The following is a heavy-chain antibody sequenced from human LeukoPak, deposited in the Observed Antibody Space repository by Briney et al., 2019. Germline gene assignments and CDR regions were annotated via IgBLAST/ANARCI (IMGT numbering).Heavy chain of an antibody. V-gene: IGHV1-2*06. CDR2: FNPNSGAT. CDR1: GYTFTGYY. J-gene: IGHJ4*02. D-gene: IGHD6-6*01. Sequence: ASVKVSCKASGYTFTGYYMHWVRQAPGQGLEWMGRFNPNSGATTSAQKFQGRVIMTGDTSISTAYMELSRLRSDDTAVYYCARELANFFDYWGQGTLVTVSS. CDR3: ARELANFFDY.